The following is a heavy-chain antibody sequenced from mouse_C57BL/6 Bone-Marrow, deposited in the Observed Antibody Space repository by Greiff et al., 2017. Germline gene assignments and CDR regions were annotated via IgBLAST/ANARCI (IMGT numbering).Heavy chain of an antibody. V-gene: IGHV1-19*01. CDR3: ARGTVVATRWYFDV. Sequence: VQLQQSGPVLVKPGASVKMSCKASGYTFTDYYMNWVKQSHGKSLEWIGVINPYNGGTSYNQKFKGKATLTVDKSSSTAYMELNSLTSEDSAVYYCARGTVVATRWYFDVWGTGTTVTVSS. CDR1: GYTFTDYY. CDR2: INPYNGGT. J-gene: IGHJ1*03. D-gene: IGHD1-1*01.